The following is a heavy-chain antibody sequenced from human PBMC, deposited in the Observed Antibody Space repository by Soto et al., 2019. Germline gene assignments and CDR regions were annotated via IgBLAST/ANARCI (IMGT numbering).Heavy chain of an antibody. CDR1: GFTFSSYA. CDR2: ISGRGGTT. D-gene: IGHD6-19*01. J-gene: IGHJ3*02. V-gene: IGHV3-23*01. Sequence: EVQLLESGGGLVQPGGSLRLSCAASGFTFSSYAMSWVRQAPGEGLEWVSAISGRGGTTYYADSVKGRFTISRDNSKNTLYLQMNSLKAHDTAVYYCAKGWSSGWYSGFDIWGQGTMVTVSS. CDR3: AKGWSSGWYSGFDI.